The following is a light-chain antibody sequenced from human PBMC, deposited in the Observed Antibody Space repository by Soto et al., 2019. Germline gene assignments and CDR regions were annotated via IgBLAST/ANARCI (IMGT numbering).Light chain of an antibody. CDR3: SSYTSSSTPVV. CDR2: EVI. Sequence: QSVLTQPASVAGFPGQSITISCTGSSRDIGGYDYVSWYQQHPGKAPKLMIYEVINRPSGVSNRFSGSKFGNTASLTISGLQAEDEADYYCSSYTSSSTPVVFGGGTKLTVL. CDR1: SRDIGGYDY. V-gene: IGLV2-14*01. J-gene: IGLJ2*01.